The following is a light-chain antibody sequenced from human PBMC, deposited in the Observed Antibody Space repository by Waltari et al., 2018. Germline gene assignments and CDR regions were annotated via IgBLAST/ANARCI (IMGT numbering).Light chain of an antibody. CDR1: QSVLYSSNNKNY. J-gene: IGKJ1*01. Sequence: DIVMTQSPDYLAVSLGERATINCKSSQSVLYSSNNKNYLAWYQQKPGQPPRLLIYCASTRESGVPDRFSGSGSGTDFTLTISSLQAEDVALYYCQQYYSTPQAFGQGTKVEI. V-gene: IGKV4-1*01. CDR3: QQYYSTPQA. CDR2: CAS.